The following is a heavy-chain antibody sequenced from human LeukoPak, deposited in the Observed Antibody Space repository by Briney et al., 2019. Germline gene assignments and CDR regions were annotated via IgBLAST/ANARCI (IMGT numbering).Heavy chain of an antibody. D-gene: IGHD3-22*01. J-gene: IGHJ4*02. CDR3: ARDHDDSSGWY. CDR1: GGTFSRYA. Sequence: ASVTVSCTASGGTFSRYAISGVRQARAQGVEWMGRIIPIFGIANYAKKFQGRVTITADKSTSTAYIELSSLRSEDTAVHYCARDHDDSSGWYWGRGTLVTVSS. CDR2: IIPIFGIA. V-gene: IGHV1-69*04.